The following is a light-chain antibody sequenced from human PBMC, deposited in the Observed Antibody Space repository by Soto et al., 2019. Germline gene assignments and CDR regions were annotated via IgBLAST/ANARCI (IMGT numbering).Light chain of an antibody. CDR2: DAS. CDR1: QSVSSD. V-gene: IGKV3-20*01. Sequence: EIVLTQSPATLSLSPGERATFSCRASQSVSSDLVWYQQKPGQAPRLLIYDASNRATGIPDRFSGTGSETDFTLTISRLEPEDFAVYYCQQYDNSPITFGQGTRLEIK. CDR3: QQYDNSPIT. J-gene: IGKJ5*01.